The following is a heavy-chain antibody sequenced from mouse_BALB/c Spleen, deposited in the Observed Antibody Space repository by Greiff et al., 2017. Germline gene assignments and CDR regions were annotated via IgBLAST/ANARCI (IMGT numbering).Heavy chain of an antibody. J-gene: IGHJ2*01. CDR2: INPSTGYT. V-gene: IGHV1-7*01. D-gene: IGHD2-10*02. CDR3: ARGYCGY. CDR1: GYTFTSYW. Sequence: QVQLQQSGAELAKPGASVKMSCKASGYTFTSYWMHWVKQRPGQGLEWIGYINPSTGYTEYNQKFKDKATLTADKSSSTAYMQLDSLTSEDSAVCYYARGYCGYWGQGTTLTVSS.